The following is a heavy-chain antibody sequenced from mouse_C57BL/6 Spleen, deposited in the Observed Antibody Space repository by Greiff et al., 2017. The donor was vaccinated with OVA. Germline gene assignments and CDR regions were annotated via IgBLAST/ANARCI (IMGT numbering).Heavy chain of an antibody. D-gene: IGHD1-1*01. CDR2: INPYNGDT. CDR3: ARTVVATGAMDY. V-gene: IGHV1-20*01. CDR1: GYSFTGYF. J-gene: IGHJ4*01. Sequence: VQLQQSGPELVKPGDSVKISCKASGYSFTGYFMNWVMQSPGKSLEWIGRINPYNGDTFYNQKFKGKATLTVDKSSSTAHMELRSLTSEDSAVYYCARTVVATGAMDYWGQGTSVTVSA.